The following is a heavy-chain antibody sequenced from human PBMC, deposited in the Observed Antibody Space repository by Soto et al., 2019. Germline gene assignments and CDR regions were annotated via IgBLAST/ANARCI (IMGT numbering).Heavy chain of an antibody. CDR3: AMSAGYGGAFAV. Sequence: EKQLLESGGALAQPGGSLRLSCVGSGFTFSIYALTWVRQAPGKGLEWVSLITNNGDTTFFGDSVKGRFSISRDNSKNTLYLQLENLRAEDTAVYYCAMSAGYGGAFAVWGQGTMVAVSS. V-gene: IGHV3-23*01. CDR1: GFTFSIYA. J-gene: IGHJ3*01. D-gene: IGHD5-12*01. CDR2: ITNNGDTT.